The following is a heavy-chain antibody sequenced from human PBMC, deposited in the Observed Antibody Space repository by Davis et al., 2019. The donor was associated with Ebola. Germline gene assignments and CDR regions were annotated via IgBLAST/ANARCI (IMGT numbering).Heavy chain of an antibody. V-gene: IGHV4-4*07. Sequence: PGGSLRLSCSVSGGSISYYFWSWIRQPAGKGLEWIGRIYNDGSTNYNPSLRSRVTISVDTSKNQFSLFLTSVTAADTAVYYCAREGTNSQGRGLDVWGQGTTVTVSS. CDR1: GGSISYYF. CDR3: AREGTNSQGRGLDV. D-gene: IGHD2-8*01. J-gene: IGHJ6*02. CDR2: IYNDGST.